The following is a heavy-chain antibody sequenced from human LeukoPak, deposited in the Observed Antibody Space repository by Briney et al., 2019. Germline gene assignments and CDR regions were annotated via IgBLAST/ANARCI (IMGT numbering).Heavy chain of an antibody. D-gene: IGHD3-22*01. Sequence: PGRSLRLSCAASGFTFSSDWMRWVRHAPGERLVWVSCINSDGTTTNYGDSVEGRFTISRDNAKNTLYLQMSSLRHDDTAVYYCVRYTDDSSGYYYFDYWGQGTLVTVSS. J-gene: IGHJ4*02. CDR2: INSDGTTT. CDR3: VRYTDDSSGYYYFDY. CDR1: GFTFSSDW. V-gene: IGHV3-74*01.